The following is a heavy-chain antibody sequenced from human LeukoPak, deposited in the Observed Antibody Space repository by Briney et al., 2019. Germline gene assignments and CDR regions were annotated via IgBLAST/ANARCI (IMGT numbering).Heavy chain of an antibody. D-gene: IGHD3-22*01. Sequence: SVKVSCKASGGTFSSYAISWVRQAPGQGLEWMGGIIPIFGTANYAQKFQGRVTITADKSTSTAYMELSSLRSGDTAVYYCARLFQRNELNYYDSSGYSLGYWGQGTLVTVSS. J-gene: IGHJ4*02. CDR1: GGTFSSYA. V-gene: IGHV1-69*06. CDR2: IIPIFGTA. CDR3: ARLFQRNELNYYDSSGYSLGY.